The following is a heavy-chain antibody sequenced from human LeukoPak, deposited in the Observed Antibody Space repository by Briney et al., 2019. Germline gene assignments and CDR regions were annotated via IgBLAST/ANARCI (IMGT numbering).Heavy chain of an antibody. CDR3: ARSEWYYFDY. CDR1: GGSISSYY. D-gene: IGHD3-3*01. Sequence: SETLSLTCTVSGGSISSYYWSWIRQPPGKGLEWIGYIYYSGSINYNPSLKSRVTISVDTSKNQFSLKLSSVTAADTAVYYCARSEWYYFDYWGQGTLVTVSS. J-gene: IGHJ4*02. V-gene: IGHV4-59*01. CDR2: IYYSGSI.